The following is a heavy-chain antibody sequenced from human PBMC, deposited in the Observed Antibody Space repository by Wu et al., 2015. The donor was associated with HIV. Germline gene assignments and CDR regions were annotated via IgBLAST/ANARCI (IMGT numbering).Heavy chain of an antibody. CDR1: GYTFIGYY. Sequence: QVQLVQSGTEMKKSGASMKVSCKTSGYTFIGYYIHWVRQAPGRGLEWMGWISAYNGNTNYAQKLQGRVTMTTDTSTSTAYMELRSLRSDDTAVYYCARDLRPYGDLDIWGQGTMVTVSS. CDR2: ISAYNGNT. J-gene: IGHJ3*02. CDR3: ARDLRPYGDLDI. V-gene: IGHV1-18*01. D-gene: IGHD4-17*01.